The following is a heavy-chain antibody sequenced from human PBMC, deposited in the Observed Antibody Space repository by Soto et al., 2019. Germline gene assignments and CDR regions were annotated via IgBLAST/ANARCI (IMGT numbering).Heavy chain of an antibody. V-gene: IGHV3-23*01. Sequence: PGGSLRLSCEVSGFTLTNYGMNWVRQAPDKGLEWVSTIGRGGDTYYADSVKGRLTISRDNSKNTLFLQMNSLRAEDTALYFCAKDGTTAGIHYFAMDVWGQGTTVTVS. CDR3: AKDGTTAGIHYFAMDV. J-gene: IGHJ6*02. CDR2: IGRGGDT. CDR1: GFTLTNYG. D-gene: IGHD1-1*01.